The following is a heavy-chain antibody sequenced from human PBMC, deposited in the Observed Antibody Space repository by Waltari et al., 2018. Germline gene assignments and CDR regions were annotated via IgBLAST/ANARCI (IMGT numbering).Heavy chain of an antibody. J-gene: IGHJ4*02. CDR2: VHYTGKT. D-gene: IGHD3-10*01. CDR1: GASISISTHY. Sequence: RLQESGPGRMTPSETLSLICTVSGASISISTHYWGWIRQTPGMGPEWIGSVHYTGKTYNNPSLESRVSLSVDTSKNLFSLELTSVTAADTATYFCARSFGGSGSYKFDTWGRGILVSVSS. V-gene: IGHV4-39*02. CDR3: ARSFGGSGSYKFDT.